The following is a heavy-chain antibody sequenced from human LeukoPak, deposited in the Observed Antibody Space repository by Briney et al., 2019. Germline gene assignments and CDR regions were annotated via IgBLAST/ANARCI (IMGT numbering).Heavy chain of an antibody. J-gene: IGHJ6*02. CDR1: GFTFGDYA. V-gene: IGHV3-49*04. CDR3: TRFQLAPYYYGMDV. Sequence: GGSLRLSCTASGFTFGDYAMSWVRQAPGKGLEWVGFIRSKAYGGTTEYAASVKGRFTISRDDSKSIAYLQMSSLKTEDTAVYYCTRFQLAPYYYGMDVWGQGTTVTVSS. CDR2: IRSKAYGGTT. D-gene: IGHD2-2*01.